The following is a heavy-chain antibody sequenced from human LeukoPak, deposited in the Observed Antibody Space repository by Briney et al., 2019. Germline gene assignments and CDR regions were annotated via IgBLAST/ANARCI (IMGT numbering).Heavy chain of an antibody. CDR2: IYSGGST. V-gene: IGHV3-53*01. Sequence: GGSLRLSCAASGFTVSSNYMSWVRQAPGKGLEWVSVIYSGGSTYYADSVKGRFTISRDNSKNTLYLQMNSLRAEDTAVYYCAKAGENYDFWSGYPDYWDQGTLVTVSS. CDR3: AKAGENYDFWSGYPDY. CDR1: GFTVSSNY. J-gene: IGHJ4*02. D-gene: IGHD3-3*01.